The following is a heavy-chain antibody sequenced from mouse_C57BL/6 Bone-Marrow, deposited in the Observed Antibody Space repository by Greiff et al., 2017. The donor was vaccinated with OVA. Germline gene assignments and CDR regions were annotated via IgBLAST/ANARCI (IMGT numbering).Heavy chain of an antibody. CDR1: GYTFTSYG. Sequence: QVQLQQSGAELARPGASVKLSCKASGYTFTSYGISWVKQRTGQGLEWIGEIYPRSGNTYYNEKFKGKATLTADKSSSTAYIELRSLTSEDSAVYFCAREGNYAMDYWGQGTSVTVSS. J-gene: IGHJ4*01. CDR2: IYPRSGNT. CDR3: AREGNYAMDY. V-gene: IGHV1-81*01.